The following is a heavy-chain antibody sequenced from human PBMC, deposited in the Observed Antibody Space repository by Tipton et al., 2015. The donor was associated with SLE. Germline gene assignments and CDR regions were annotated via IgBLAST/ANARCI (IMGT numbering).Heavy chain of an antibody. Sequence: SLRLSCAASGFTFSSYSMNWVRQAPGKGLEWVSSISSSSSYIYYADSVKGRFTISRDNSKNTLYLQMNSLRAEDTAVYYCARPYYYDSSGYYYAFDYWGQGTLVTVSS. J-gene: IGHJ4*02. D-gene: IGHD3-22*01. CDR3: ARPYYYDSSGYYYAFDY. CDR2: ISSSSSYI. V-gene: IGHV3-21*01. CDR1: GFTFSSYS.